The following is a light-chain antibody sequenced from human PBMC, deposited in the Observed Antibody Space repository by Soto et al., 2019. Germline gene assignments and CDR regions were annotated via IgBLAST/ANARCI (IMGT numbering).Light chain of an antibody. CDR2: DAS. J-gene: IGKJ5*01. V-gene: IGKV3-11*01. CDR3: QQRKYWPPLT. Sequence: ETVLTQSPATLSLSPGETATLSCRASQNVDINVAWYQQKPGQAPRLLIYDASNRATGIRARFSGSGSGTDFTLTISSLEPEDFAVYYCQQRKYWPPLTFGQGTRLE. CDR1: QNVDIN.